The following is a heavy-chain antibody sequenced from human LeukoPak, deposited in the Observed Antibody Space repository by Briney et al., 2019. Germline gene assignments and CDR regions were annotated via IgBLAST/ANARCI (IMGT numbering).Heavy chain of an antibody. J-gene: IGHJ4*02. CDR1: GYTFTSYG. Sequence: ASVKVSCKASGYTFTSYGISWVRQAPGQGLEWMGWISVYNGNTNYAQKLQGRVTMTTDTSTSTAYMELRSLRSDDTAVYYCARVASIGYSSSWPYYFDYWGQGTLVTVSS. V-gene: IGHV1-18*01. CDR3: ARVASIGYSSSWPYYFDY. D-gene: IGHD6-13*01. CDR2: ISVYNGNT.